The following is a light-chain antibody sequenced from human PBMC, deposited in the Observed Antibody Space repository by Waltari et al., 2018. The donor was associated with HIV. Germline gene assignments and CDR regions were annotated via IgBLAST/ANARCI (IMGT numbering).Light chain of an antibody. CDR2: YDD. V-gene: IGLV1-36*01. Sequence: QSVLTQPPSVSAAPRQRVSISCSGSSSNIGKNAVNWYQQIPGTAPRLLIYYDDLVPSGVSDRFSGSKSGTSASLAISGLQSEDEADYYCSSYAGSNNLVFGGGTKLTVL. CDR1: SSNIGKNA. J-gene: IGLJ2*01. CDR3: SSYAGSNNLV.